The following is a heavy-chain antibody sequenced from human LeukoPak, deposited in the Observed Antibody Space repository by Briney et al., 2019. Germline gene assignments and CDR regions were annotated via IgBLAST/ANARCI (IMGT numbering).Heavy chain of an antibody. J-gene: IGHJ4*02. CDR2: IYSSGST. CDR3: ARGKRAGDSYYFDY. V-gene: IGHV4-59*01. D-gene: IGHD2-21*02. Sequence: SETLSLTCTVSGDSISSYYWNWIRQPPGTGQECIGYIYSSGSTSYNPSLRSRVTMSGDTSKNQFSLKLRSVTAADTAVYYCARGKRAGDSYYFDYWGQGILVTVSS. CDR1: GDSISSYY.